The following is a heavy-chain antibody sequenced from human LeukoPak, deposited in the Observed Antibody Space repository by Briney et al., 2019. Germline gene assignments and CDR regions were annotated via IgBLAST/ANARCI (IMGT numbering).Heavy chain of an antibody. CDR1: GGSISSYY. D-gene: IGHD1-1*01. V-gene: IGHV4-59*08. CDR3: ARRPDWNAARWAFDI. J-gene: IGHJ3*02. Sequence: SETLSLTCTVSGGSISSYYWSWIRQPPGKGLEWIGYIYYSGSTNYNPSLKSRVTISVDTSKNQFSLKLSSVTAADTAVYYCARRPDWNAARWAFDIWGQGTMVTVSS. CDR2: IYYSGST.